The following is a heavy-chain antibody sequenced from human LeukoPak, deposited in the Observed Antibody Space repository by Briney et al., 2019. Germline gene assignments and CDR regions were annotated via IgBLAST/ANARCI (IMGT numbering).Heavy chain of an antibody. Sequence: GGSLRLSCAASGFTFSSYSMNWVRQAPGKGLEWVSSISSSSSYIYYADSVKGRFTISRDNAKNSLYLQMNSLRAEDTAVYYCARDSSSGNNLDFDYWGQGTLVTVSS. CDR1: GFTFSSYS. CDR2: ISSSSSYI. J-gene: IGHJ4*02. V-gene: IGHV3-21*01. D-gene: IGHD6-13*01. CDR3: ARDSSSGNNLDFDY.